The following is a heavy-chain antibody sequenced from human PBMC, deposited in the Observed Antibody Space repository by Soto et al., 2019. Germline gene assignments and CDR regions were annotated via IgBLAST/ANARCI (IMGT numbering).Heavy chain of an antibody. CDR2: IYHSGST. Sequence: QVQLQESGPGLVKPSGTLSLTCAVSGGSISSSNWWSWVRQPRGKGLEWIGEIYHSGSTNYNPSLKSRVTISVDKSKNQFSLKLSSVTAADTAVYYCASSRNWNYAPYGMDVWGQGTTVTVSS. CDR1: GGSISSSNW. V-gene: IGHV4-4*02. D-gene: IGHD1-7*01. J-gene: IGHJ6*02. CDR3: ASSRNWNYAPYGMDV.